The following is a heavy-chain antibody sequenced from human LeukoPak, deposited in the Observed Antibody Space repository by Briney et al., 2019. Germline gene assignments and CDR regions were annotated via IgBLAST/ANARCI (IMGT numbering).Heavy chain of an antibody. J-gene: IGHJ6*04. CDR1: GYSFTSYC. Sequence: GESLKISCRGSGYSFTSYCISWVRQMPGEGLEWVGRIDSSGSYTNYSPSFQGQVTIPADKSISTAYLQWSNLKASDTAMYYCARTTALYSSGRLNSMDVWGKGTTVTVSS. V-gene: IGHV5-10-1*04. D-gene: IGHD6-19*01. CDR3: ARTTALYSSGRLNSMDV. CDR2: IDSSGSYT.